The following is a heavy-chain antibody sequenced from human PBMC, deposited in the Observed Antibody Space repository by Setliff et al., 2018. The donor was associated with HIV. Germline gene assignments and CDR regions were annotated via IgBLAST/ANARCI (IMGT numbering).Heavy chain of an antibody. CDR3: ARPVSKNYHGMDV. CDR1: GGSISSHY. D-gene: IGHD1-7*01. Sequence: PSETLSLTCTVSGGSISSHYWSWIRQPPGKGLEWIGSSSDSGYTHYNPSLKSRVTISGDTSRNLLSLTVTSVTPADTAVYYCARPVSKNYHGMDVWGPGTTVTVSS. CDR2: SSDSGYT. V-gene: IGHV4-59*11. J-gene: IGHJ6*02.